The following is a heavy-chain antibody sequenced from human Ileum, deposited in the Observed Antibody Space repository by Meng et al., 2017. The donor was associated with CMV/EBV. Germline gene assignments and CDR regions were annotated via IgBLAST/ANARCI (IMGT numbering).Heavy chain of an antibody. CDR2: ISGSGGST. CDR1: GFTFSNYG. D-gene: IGHD3-10*01. J-gene: IGHJ3*02. Sequence: GESLKISCAASGFTFSNYGMHWVRQAPGKGLEWVSAISGSGGSTYYADSVKGRFTISRDNSKNTLYLQMNSLRAEDTAVYYCAKDGEGSGSYDAFDIWGQGTMVTVSS. CDR3: AKDGEGSGSYDAFDI. V-gene: IGHV3-23*01.